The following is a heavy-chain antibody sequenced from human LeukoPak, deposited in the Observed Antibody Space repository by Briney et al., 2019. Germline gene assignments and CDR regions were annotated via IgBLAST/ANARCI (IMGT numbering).Heavy chain of an antibody. Sequence: SETLSLTCTVSGYSVSGGYYWGWIRQPPGKGLEWIGSMYHSGDTYYNPSLKSRVTISVDTSKNQFSLKLSSVTAADTAMYYCARGGGGGGDYGMDVWGQGTTVTVSS. CDR1: GYSVSGGYY. D-gene: IGHD2-21*01. CDR3: ARGGGGGGDYGMDV. CDR2: MYHSGDT. V-gene: IGHV4-38-2*02. J-gene: IGHJ6*02.